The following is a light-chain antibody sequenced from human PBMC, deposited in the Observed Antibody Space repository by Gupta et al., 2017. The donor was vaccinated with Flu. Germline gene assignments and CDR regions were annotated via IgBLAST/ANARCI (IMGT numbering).Light chain of an antibody. CDR3: QQYDNWPST. V-gene: IGKV3-15*01. CDR1: QSVSNN. Sequence: EIVMTQSPATLSVSPGERATLSCRASQSVSNNLVWYQQKPGQAPRLLITAASSRTTGIPARFSGSGSGTEFTLTISSLQSEDFAIYYWQQYDNWPSTFGQGTKVEIK. J-gene: IGKJ1*01. CDR2: AAS.